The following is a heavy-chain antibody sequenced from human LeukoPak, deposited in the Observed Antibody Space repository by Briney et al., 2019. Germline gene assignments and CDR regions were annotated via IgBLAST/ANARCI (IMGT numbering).Heavy chain of an antibody. D-gene: IGHD2-15*01. CDR3: ARDPGYCSGGSCQYYYYYYMDV. V-gene: IGHV3-30*04. CDR1: GGSISSST. Sequence: LSLTCTVSGGSISSSTYYWGWIRQPPGKGLEWVAVISFDGSNKYYADSVKGRFTISRDNAKNSLYLQMNSLRAEDTAVYYCARDPGYCSGGSCQYYYYYYMDVWGKGTTVTVSS. CDR2: ISFDGSNK. J-gene: IGHJ6*03.